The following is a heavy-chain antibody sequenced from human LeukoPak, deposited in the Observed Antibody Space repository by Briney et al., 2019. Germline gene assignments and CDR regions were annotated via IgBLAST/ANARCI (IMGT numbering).Heavy chain of an antibody. CDR3: ARVAKERVGGVYYFDY. Sequence: SGGSLRLSCAASGFTFSDYDMHWVRQATGKGLEWVSAIGTAGDTYYTGYVKGRFTISRENAKNSLYLQMNSLRAGDTAVYYCARVAKERVGGVYYFDYWGQGTLVTVSS. D-gene: IGHD1-1*01. CDR1: GFTFSDYD. V-gene: IGHV3-13*01. J-gene: IGHJ4*02. CDR2: IGTAGDT.